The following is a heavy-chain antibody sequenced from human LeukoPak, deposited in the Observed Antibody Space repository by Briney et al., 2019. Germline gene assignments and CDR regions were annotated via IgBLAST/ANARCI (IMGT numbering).Heavy chain of an antibody. V-gene: IGHV3-66*01. D-gene: IGHD2-15*01. CDR3: ARAKILFAFDI. CDR1: GITVNTNY. J-gene: IGHJ3*02. CDR2: IYSGGAT. Sequence: PGGSLRLSCAASGITVNTNYMSWVRQAPGKGLEWVSIIYSGGATFYADSVKGRFTISRESSKNTLWLQMNSLRAEDTAVYYCARAKILFAFDIWGQGTMVTVSS.